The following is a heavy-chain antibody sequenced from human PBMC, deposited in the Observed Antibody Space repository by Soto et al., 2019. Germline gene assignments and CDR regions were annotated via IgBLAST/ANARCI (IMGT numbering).Heavy chain of an antibody. V-gene: IGHV3-30-3*01. J-gene: IGHJ3*02. CDR2: ISYDGSNK. CDR1: GFTFSSYA. CDR3: AEPYYDILTGPLGAFGI. D-gene: IGHD3-9*01. Sequence: GGSLRLSCAASGFTFSSYAMHWVRQAPGKGLEWVAVISYDGSNKYYADSVKGRFTISRDNSKNTLYLQMNSLRAEDTAVYYCAEPYYDILTGPLGAFGIWGQGTMVTVSS.